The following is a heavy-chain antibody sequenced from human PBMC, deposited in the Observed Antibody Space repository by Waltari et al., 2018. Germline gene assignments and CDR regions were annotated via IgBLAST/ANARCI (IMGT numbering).Heavy chain of an antibody. Sequence: EVQLVESGGGLVQPGGSLRLSCAASGFSQGDWLDWVRQAPGKGLVWVSRMKTDGTSITYADSVKGRFTISRDSAKNTYYLQMNGLRAEDTAVYYCTTNPGYWGQGTLVTVSS. V-gene: IGHV3-74*03. CDR2: MKTDGTSI. CDR1: GFSQGDW. CDR3: TTNPGY. J-gene: IGHJ4*02.